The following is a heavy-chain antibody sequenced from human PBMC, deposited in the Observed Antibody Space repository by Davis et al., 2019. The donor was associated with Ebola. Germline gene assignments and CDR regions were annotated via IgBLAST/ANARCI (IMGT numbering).Heavy chain of an antibody. V-gene: IGHV3-66*04. CDR1: GLTVSNNH. Sequence: GESLKISCDAPGLTVSNNHINWVRQSPDKGLEWLSVVYADGSTCYADSVKARFTISRDNSKNTVYLQMSSLRAEDTAVYYCARQYGESWVDYYYGFDVWGQGTTVTVSS. CDR2: VYADGST. CDR3: ARQYGESWVDYYYGFDV. D-gene: IGHD1-26*01. J-gene: IGHJ6*02.